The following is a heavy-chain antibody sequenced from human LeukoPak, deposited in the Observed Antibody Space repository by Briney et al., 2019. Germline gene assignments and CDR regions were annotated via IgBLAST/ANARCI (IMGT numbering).Heavy chain of an antibody. CDR3: ARSAYCGGDCYSGYFDY. V-gene: IGHV3-11*04. Sequence: PGGSLRLSCAASGFTFSDYYMSWIRQAPGEGLEGVSYISSSGGTIYYADSVKGRFTISRDNAKNSLYLQMNSLRAEDTAVYYCARSAYCGGDCYSGYFDYWGQGTLVTVSS. CDR2: ISSSGGTI. CDR1: GFTFSDYY. J-gene: IGHJ4*02. D-gene: IGHD2-21*01.